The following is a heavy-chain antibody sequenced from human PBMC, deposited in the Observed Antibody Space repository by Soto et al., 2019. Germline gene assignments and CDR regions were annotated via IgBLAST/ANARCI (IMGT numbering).Heavy chain of an antibody. Sequence: ASVKVSCKASGYTFTSYAMHWVRQAPGQRLEWMGWINAGNGNTKYSQKFQGRVTITRDTSASTAYMELSSLRSEDTAVYYCATGISLYNLFDPSGQGTLVTVSS. CDR3: ATGISLYNLFDP. V-gene: IGHV1-3*01. CDR2: INAGNGNT. D-gene: IGHD6-13*01. J-gene: IGHJ5*02. CDR1: GYTFTSYA.